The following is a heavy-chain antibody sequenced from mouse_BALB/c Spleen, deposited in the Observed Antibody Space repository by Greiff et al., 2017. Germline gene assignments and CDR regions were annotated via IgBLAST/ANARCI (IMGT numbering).Heavy chain of an antibody. CDR3: ARSRAYYGYDVWFAY. CDR1: GFNIKDTY. CDR2: IDPANGNT. Sequence: EVQLQQSGAELVKPGASVKLSCTASGFNIKDTYMHWVKQRPEQGLEWIGRIDPANGNTKYDPKFQGKATITADTSSTTAYLQLSSLTSEDTAVYYCARSRAYYGYDVWFAYWGQGTLVTVSA. D-gene: IGHD2-2*01. J-gene: IGHJ3*01. V-gene: IGHV14-3*02.